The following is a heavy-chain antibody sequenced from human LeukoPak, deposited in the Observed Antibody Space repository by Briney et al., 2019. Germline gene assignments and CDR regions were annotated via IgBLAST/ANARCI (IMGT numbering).Heavy chain of an antibody. CDR1: GFTFSSYA. D-gene: IGHD3-10*01. Sequence: PGRSLRLSCAASGFTFSSYAMHWVRQAPGKGLEWVAVISYDGSNKYYADSVKGRFAISRDNSRNTLYLQMNSLRAEDTAVYYCARSPFWFGVYFDYWGQGTLVTVSS. V-gene: IGHV3-30*09. CDR3: ARSPFWFGVYFDY. J-gene: IGHJ4*02. CDR2: ISYDGSNK.